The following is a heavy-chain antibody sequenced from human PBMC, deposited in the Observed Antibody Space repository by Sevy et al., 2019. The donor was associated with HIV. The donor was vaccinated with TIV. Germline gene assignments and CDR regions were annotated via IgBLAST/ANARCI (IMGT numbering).Heavy chain of an antibody. Sequence: ASVKVSCTASGGTFRSYPINWVRQAPGQGLEWMGGIIPMFGTINYAQKLQGRVTIAADEFAKIVYMELNSLRSEDTAVYYWAKDPVCYYGRRGRLAFDPWGQGTLVTVSS. J-gene: IGHJ5*02. CDR2: IIPMFGTI. CDR3: AKDPVCYYGRRGRLAFDP. V-gene: IGHV1-69*13. D-gene: IGHD3-10*01. CDR1: GGTFRSYP.